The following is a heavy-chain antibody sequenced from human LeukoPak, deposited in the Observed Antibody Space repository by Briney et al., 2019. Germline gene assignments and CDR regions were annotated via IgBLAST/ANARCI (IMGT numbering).Heavy chain of an antibody. CDR2: INPSGGST. V-gene: IGHV1-46*01. Sequence: ASVKVSCKASGYTFTSYYMHWVRQAPGQGLEWMGIINPSGGSTSYAQKFQGRVTMTRDMSTSIVYMELSSLRSEDTAVYYCARGGHITMIVGYWRNLDAFDIWGQGTMVTVSS. CDR1: GYTFTSYY. D-gene: IGHD3-22*01. CDR3: ARGGHITMIVGYWRNLDAFDI. J-gene: IGHJ3*02.